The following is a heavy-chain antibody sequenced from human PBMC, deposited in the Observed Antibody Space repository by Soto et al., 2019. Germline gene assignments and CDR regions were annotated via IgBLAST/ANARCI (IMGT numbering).Heavy chain of an antibody. CDR1: GFTFSSYA. CDR2: ISGSGGST. J-gene: IGHJ3*02. V-gene: IGHV3-23*01. D-gene: IGHD2-15*01. CDR3: AKGIVVVAAEPRDAFDI. Sequence: EVQLLESGGGLVQPGGSLRLSCAASGFTFSSYAMSWVRQAPGKGLEWVSAISGSGGSTYYADSVKGRFTISRDNSKNTLYLQMNSLRAEDTAVYYCAKGIVVVAAEPRDAFDIWGQGTMVTVSS.